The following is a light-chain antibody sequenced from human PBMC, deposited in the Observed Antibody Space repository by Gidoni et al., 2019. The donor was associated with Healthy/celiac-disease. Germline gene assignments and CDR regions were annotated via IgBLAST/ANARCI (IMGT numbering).Light chain of an antibody. Sequence: DIQKTQSPSSLSASVGDRVTITCQASQDSSNHLNWYQQKPGKAPKLLIYDASNLKTGVPSRFSGSGSGTDFTFTISSLPPEDIAPYYCQQYDTLPITFGPGTRLEIK. CDR2: DAS. CDR1: QDSSNH. V-gene: IGKV1-33*01. J-gene: IGKJ5*01. CDR3: QQYDTLPIT.